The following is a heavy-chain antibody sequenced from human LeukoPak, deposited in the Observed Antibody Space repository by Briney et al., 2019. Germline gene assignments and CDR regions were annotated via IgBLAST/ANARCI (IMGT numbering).Heavy chain of an antibody. J-gene: IGHJ6*03. D-gene: IGHD6-25*01. Sequence: GGSLRLSCAASGFTFDDYAMHWVRQAPGKGLEWVSGISWNSGSMGYADSVKGRFTISRDNAKNSLYLQMNSLRAEDTALYYCAKDISRLPYYYMDVWGKGTTVTVSS. CDR1: GFTFDDYA. CDR3: AKDISRLPYYYMDV. V-gene: IGHV3-9*01. CDR2: ISWNSGSM.